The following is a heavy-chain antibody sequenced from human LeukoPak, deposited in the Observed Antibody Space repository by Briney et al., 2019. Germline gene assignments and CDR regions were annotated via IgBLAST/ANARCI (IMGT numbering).Heavy chain of an antibody. CDR1: GFTFTSSA. V-gene: IGHV1-58*02. CDR2: IVVGSGNT. Sequence: TSVKVSCKASGFTFTSSAMQWVRQARGQRLEWIGWIVVGSGNTNYAQKFQERVTITRDMSTSTAYMEPSSLRSEDTAVYYCAAGREQQLETGAFDIWGQGTMVTVSS. J-gene: IGHJ3*02. CDR3: AAGREQQLETGAFDI. D-gene: IGHD6-13*01.